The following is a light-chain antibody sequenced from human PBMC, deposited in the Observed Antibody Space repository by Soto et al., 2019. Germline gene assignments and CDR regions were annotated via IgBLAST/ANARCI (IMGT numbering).Light chain of an antibody. CDR3: QHYNSYSEA. CDR2: KAS. J-gene: IGKJ1*01. Sequence: DIQMTQSPSTLSASVVDRVTITCLASQSISSWVAWYQQKPGKAPKLLIYKASTLEGGVPSRFSGSGSGTEFTLTISSLQPDDFATYYCQHYNSYSEAFGQGTKVDIK. CDR1: QSISSW. V-gene: IGKV1-5*03.